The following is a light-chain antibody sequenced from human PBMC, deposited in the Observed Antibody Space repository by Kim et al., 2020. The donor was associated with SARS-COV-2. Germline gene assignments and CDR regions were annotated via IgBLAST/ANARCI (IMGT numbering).Light chain of an antibody. V-gene: IGKV1-9*01. J-gene: IGKJ5*01. Sequence: DIQLTQSPSFLSASVGDRVTITCRASQGISSYLAWYQQKPGKAPKLLIYAASTLQSGVPSRFSGSGSGTEFTLTISSLQPEDFATYYCQQRNSYLSITFGQGTRLDIK. CDR1: QGISSY. CDR2: AAS. CDR3: QQRNSYLSIT.